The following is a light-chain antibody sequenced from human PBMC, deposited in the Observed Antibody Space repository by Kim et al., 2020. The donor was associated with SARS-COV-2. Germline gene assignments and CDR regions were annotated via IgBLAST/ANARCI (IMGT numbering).Light chain of an antibody. Sequence: SYELTQPPSVSVAPGKTARITCGGNNIGSKSVHWYQQKPGQAPVLVIYYDSDRLSGIPERFSGSNSGNTATLTISRVEAGDEADYYCQVWDSSSDHVVFGGGTQLTVL. CDR2: YDS. J-gene: IGLJ2*01. CDR1: NIGSKS. CDR3: QVWDSSSDHVV. V-gene: IGLV3-21*04.